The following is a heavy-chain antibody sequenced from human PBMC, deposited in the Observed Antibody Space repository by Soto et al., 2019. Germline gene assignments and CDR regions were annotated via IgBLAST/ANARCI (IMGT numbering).Heavy chain of an antibody. D-gene: IGHD6-13*01. J-gene: IGHJ6*02. CDR3: ARRNVGSSWIYYYYGMDV. CDR1: GYSFTSYG. CDR2: IDPSDSYT. Sequence: GESLKISCKGSGYSFTSYGIGWVRQMPGKGLEWMGRIDPSDSYTNYSPSFQGHVSISADKSISTAYLQWSSLKASDTAMYYCARRNVGSSWIYYYYGMDVWGQGATVTVSS. V-gene: IGHV5-10-1*01.